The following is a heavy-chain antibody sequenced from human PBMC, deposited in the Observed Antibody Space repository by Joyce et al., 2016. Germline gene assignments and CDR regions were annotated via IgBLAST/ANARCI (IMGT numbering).Heavy chain of an antibody. CDR1: GFIFNSYS. CDR3: VGQGFINGFYKQYDP. J-gene: IGHJ5*02. D-gene: IGHD3-22*01. CDR2: ISYDGRIK. V-gene: IGHV3-30*04. Sequence: QVQVVESGGNMVQPGGSLRLSCEGSGFIFNSYSLHWVRQAPGKGLEWVAVISYDGRIKSYRDSVRGRFTISRDDSKNTLYLQMNDLRADDTAMYYCVGQGFINGFYKQYDPWGQGTLVTVSS.